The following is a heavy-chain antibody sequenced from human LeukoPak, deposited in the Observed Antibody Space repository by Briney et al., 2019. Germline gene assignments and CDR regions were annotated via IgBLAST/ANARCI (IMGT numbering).Heavy chain of an antibody. V-gene: IGHV4-31*03. D-gene: IGHD4-17*01. Sequence: TLSLTCTVSGGSISSGGYYWSWIRQHPGKGLEWIGYIYYSGSTYYNPSLKSRVTISVDTSKNQFSLKLSSVTAADTAVYYCARLRVTTFYYYGMDVWGQGTTVTVSS. J-gene: IGHJ6*02. CDR2: IYYSGST. CDR3: ARLRVTTFYYYGMDV. CDR1: GGSISSGGYY.